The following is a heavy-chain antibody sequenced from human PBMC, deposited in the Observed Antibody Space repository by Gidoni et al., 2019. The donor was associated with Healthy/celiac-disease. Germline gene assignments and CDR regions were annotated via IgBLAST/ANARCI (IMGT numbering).Heavy chain of an antibody. J-gene: IGHJ4*02. CDR1: ALTCSSYA. CDR2: ISGSGGST. CDR3: AKGLRYGSGSYYMY. D-gene: IGHD3-10*01. V-gene: IGHV3-23*01. Sequence: EVQLLESGGGLVQPGGSLRLSCAASALTCSSYAMSWVRQAPGKGLDWVSAISGSGGSTYYADSVKGRFTISRDNSKNTLYLQMNSLRAEDTAVYYCAKGLRYGSGSYYMYWGQGTLVTVSS.